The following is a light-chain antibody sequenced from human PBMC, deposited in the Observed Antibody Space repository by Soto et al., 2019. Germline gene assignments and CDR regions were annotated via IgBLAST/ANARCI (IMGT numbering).Light chain of an antibody. CDR2: AAS. CDR3: QQANSFPRT. CDR1: QDISSY. J-gene: IGKJ3*01. Sequence: DVQLTHSPSFLSASVGDRVTITCRASQDISSYLNWYQQKPGKAPKLLIYAASSLQSGVPSRFSGSGSGTEFTLTISSLQPEDFATYYCQQANSFPRTFGPGTKVDIK. V-gene: IGKV1-39*01.